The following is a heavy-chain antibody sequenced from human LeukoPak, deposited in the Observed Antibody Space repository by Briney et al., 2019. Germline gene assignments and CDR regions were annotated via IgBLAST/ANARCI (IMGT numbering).Heavy chain of an antibody. D-gene: IGHD3-3*01. J-gene: IGHJ6*02. CDR2: INPNSGGT. CDR3: ARSFSPLDYYGMDV. V-gene: IGHV1-2*02. Sequence: ASVKVSCKASGYTFTGYYMHWVRQAPGQGLEWMGWINPNSGGTNYAQKFQGRVTMTRDTSISTAYMELSRLRSDDTAVYYCARSFSPLDYYGMDVWAKGPRSPSP. CDR1: GYTFTGYY.